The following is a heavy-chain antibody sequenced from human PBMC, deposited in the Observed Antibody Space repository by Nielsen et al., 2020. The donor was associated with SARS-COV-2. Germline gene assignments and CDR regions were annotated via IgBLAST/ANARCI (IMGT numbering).Heavy chain of an antibody. Sequence: GESLKISCKGSGYSFSTYWTSWVRQMPGKGLEWMGRIDPSDSYTDYSPSFQGHVTISADKSISTAYLQWSSLQASDTAMYYCARYSSEYYYYFDMDVWGKGTTVTVSS. CDR3: ARYSSEYYYYFDMDV. J-gene: IGHJ6*03. CDR2: IDPSDSYT. CDR1: GYSFSTYW. V-gene: IGHV5-10-1*01. D-gene: IGHD6-25*01.